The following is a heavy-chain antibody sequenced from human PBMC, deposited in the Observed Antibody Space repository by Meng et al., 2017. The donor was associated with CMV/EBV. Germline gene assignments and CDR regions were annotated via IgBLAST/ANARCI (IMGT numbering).Heavy chain of an antibody. V-gene: IGHV1-2*02. CDR1: GYTFTGYY. D-gene: IGHD2-2*01. CDR2: IHPNSGGT. CDR3: ARGGYCSRTGCADYYYYYGMDV. Sequence: ASVKVSCKASGYTFTGYYMHWVRQAPGQGLEWMGWIHPNSGGTNYAQKFQGRVTMTRDTSISTAYMELSRLRSDDTAVYYWARGGYCSRTGCADYYYYYGMDVWGQGTTVTVSS. J-gene: IGHJ6*02.